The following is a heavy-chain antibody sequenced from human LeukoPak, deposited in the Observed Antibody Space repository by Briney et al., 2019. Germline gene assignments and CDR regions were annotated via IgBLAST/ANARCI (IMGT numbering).Heavy chain of an antibody. D-gene: IGHD1-26*01. CDR1: GGSISSYY. CDR3: ARGRGSGSAYYYYYGMDV. V-gene: IGHV4-59*12. J-gene: IGHJ6*02. CDR2: IYYSGST. Sequence: SETLSLTCTVSGGSISSYYWSWIRQPPGKGLEWIGYIYYSGSTNYNPSLKSRVTISVDTSKNQFSLKLSSVTAADTAVYYCARGRGSGSAYYYYYGMDVWGQGTTVTVSS.